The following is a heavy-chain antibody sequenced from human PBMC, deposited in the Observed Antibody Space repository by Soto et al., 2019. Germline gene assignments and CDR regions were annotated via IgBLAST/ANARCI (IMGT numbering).Heavy chain of an antibody. CDR1: GGSISSGGYY. CDR2: IYYSGST. J-gene: IGHJ4*02. V-gene: IGHV4-31*03. CDR3: AREPSS. Sequence: QVQLQESGPGLVKPSQTLSLTCTVSGGSISSGGYYWSWIRQHPGKGLEWIGHIYYSGSTHYNPSLKSRVIILEGTSKYQFSLKLSSVTAADPAVYYCAREPSSWGQGTLVTVSS.